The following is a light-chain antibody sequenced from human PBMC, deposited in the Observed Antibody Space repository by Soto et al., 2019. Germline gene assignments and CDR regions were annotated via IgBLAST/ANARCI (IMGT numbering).Light chain of an antibody. V-gene: IGKV3-15*01. Sequence: EIVMTQSPATLSVSPGEGATLSCWASQSVAGNLAWYQQKPGQAPRLLIYGAFTRATGIPATFSGSGSGTAFTLTISSLQSEDFAVYYCQQYNKWPLTFGGGTKVEIK. J-gene: IGKJ4*01. CDR1: QSVAGN. CDR2: GAF. CDR3: QQYNKWPLT.